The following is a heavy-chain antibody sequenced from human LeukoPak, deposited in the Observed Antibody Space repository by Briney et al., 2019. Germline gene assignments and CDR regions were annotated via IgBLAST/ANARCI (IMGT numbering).Heavy chain of an antibody. CDR1: GFTFSSYA. CDR2: ISGSGGIT. CDR3: AKILEQLWVRDRAFDI. Sequence: GGSLRLSCAASGFTFSSYAMSWVRQAPGKGLEWVSAISGSGGITYYADSVKGRFTISRDNSKKTLYLQMNSLRAEDTAVYYCAKILEQLWVRDRAFDIWGQGTMVTVSS. D-gene: IGHD5-18*01. J-gene: IGHJ3*02. V-gene: IGHV3-23*01.